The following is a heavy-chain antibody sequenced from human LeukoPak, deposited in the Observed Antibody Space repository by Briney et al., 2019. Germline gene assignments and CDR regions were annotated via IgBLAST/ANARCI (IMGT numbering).Heavy chain of an antibody. CDR1: GYTFTGYY. CDR3: ARGRANGSGSYGDY. J-gene: IGHJ4*02. D-gene: IGHD3-10*01. CDR2: INPNSGGT. Sequence: ASVKVSCKASGYTFTGYYMHWVRQAPGQGLEWMGWINPNSGGTNYAQKFQGRVTMTRDTSISTAYMELSRLRSDDTAVYYCARGRANGSGSYGDYWGQGTLVTASS. V-gene: IGHV1-2*02.